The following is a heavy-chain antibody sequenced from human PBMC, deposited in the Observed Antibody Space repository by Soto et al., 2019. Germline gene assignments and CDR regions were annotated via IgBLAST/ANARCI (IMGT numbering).Heavy chain of an antibody. CDR3: ARALPTIPIVVMPSAVGNGFDV. Sequence: EVQLVQSGAGVKRPGTTVRISCKVSASSFSHYYIYWVEQSLGKGLQCMGLVDPGGGETKYAEKFERGLTLTVDASTSIVYMQLRRWNSEDTSMFSGARALPTIPIVVMPSAVGNGFDVRGQGRLVIVSS. D-gene: IGHD2-21*01. J-gene: IGHJ5*02. V-gene: IGHV1-69-2*01. CDR1: ASSFSHYY. CDR2: VDPGGGET.